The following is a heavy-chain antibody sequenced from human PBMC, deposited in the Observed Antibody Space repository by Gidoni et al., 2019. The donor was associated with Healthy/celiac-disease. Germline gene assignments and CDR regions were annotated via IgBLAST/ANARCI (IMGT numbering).Heavy chain of an antibody. V-gene: IGHV3-73*02. D-gene: IGHD2-2*01. J-gene: IGHJ6*02. CDR1: GFTFSGPA. CDR2: IRSKANSYAT. Sequence: EVQLVESGGGLVQPGGSLKLYCAASGFTFSGPALHWVRQASGKGLEWVGRIRSKANSYATAYAASVKGRFTISRDDSKNTAYLQMNSLKTEDTAVYYCSLVVPANGDYYYYGMDVWGQGTTVTVSS. CDR3: SLVVPANGDYYYYGMDV.